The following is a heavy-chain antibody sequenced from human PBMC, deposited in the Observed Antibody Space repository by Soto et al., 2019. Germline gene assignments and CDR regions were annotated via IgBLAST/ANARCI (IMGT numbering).Heavy chain of an antibody. J-gene: IGHJ5*02. CDR2: IYHSGST. CDR3: ARVPSP. Sequence: PSETQSLTCAVSGGSISSGGYSWSWIRQPPGKGLERIGYIYHSGSTYYNTSLKSRVTISVDRSKNQFSLKLTSVTAADTAVYYCARVPSPWGQGTLVTVSS. V-gene: IGHV4-30-2*01. CDR1: GGSISSGGYS.